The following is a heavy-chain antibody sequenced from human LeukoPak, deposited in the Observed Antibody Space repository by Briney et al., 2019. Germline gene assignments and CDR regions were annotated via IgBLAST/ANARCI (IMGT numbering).Heavy chain of an antibody. CDR2: IYTSGST. CDR1: GGSISSGSYY. D-gene: IGHD3-3*01. CDR3: AREDLTIFGVGGVDY. V-gene: IGHV4-61*02. Sequence: PSETLSLTCTVSGGSISSGSYYWSWIRQPAGKGLEWIGRIYTSGSTNYNPSLKSRVTISVDTSKNQFSLKLSSVTAADTAVYYCAREDLTIFGVGGVDYWGRGTLVTVSS. J-gene: IGHJ2*01.